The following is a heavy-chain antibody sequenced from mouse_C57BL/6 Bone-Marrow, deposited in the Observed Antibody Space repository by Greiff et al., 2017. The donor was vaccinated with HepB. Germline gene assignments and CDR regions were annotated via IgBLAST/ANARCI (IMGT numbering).Heavy chain of an antibody. CDR2: SSNKANDYTT. J-gene: IGHJ4*01. Sequence: EVQRVESGGGLVQSGRSLSLSCATSGFTFSDFYMEWVRQAPGKGLEWIAASSNKANDYTTEYSASVKGRFIVSRDTYQSIRYLQMNALRAEDTAKYYCARDDNWDRAMDYWGQGTTVTVSS. CDR1: GFTFSDFY. V-gene: IGHV7-1*01. CDR3: ARDDNWDRAMDY. D-gene: IGHD4-1*01.